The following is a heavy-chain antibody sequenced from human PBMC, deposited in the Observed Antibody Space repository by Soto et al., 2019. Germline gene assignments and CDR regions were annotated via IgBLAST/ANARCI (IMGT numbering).Heavy chain of an antibody. V-gene: IGHV3-23*01. CDR3: AKDFGSSSGSPWFDP. CDR1: GFTFSNHA. CDR2: ISGSGGST. Sequence: PGGSLRLSCAASGFTFSNHAMNWVRQAPGKGLEWVSGISGSGGSTSYGASVKGRFTISRDNSENTLYLQMNSLRADDTAVYYCAKDFGSSSGSPWFDPWGQGTQVTVSS. J-gene: IGHJ5*02. D-gene: IGHD6-19*01.